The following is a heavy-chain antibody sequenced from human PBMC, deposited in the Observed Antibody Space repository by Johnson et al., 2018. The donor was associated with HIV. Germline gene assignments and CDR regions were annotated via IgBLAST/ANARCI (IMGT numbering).Heavy chain of an antibody. CDR3: ARTQVVYAHFDI. CDR2: IYSGGST. V-gene: IGHV3-66*01. Sequence: VQLVESGGGLVQPGGSLRLSCAASGFTVSSNYMSWVRQAPGKGLEWVSVIYSGGSTYYADSVKGRLTISRDNSKNTLYLQMNSLRAEYTAVYYCARTQVVYAHFDIWGQGTMVTVSS. J-gene: IGHJ3*02. D-gene: IGHD2-8*02. CDR1: GFTVSSNY.